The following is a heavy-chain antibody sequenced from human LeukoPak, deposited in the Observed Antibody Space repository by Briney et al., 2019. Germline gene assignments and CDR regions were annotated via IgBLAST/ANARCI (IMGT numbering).Heavy chain of an antibody. J-gene: IGHJ3*02. CDR2: IWYDGSNK. CDR1: GFTFSSYG. V-gene: IGHV3-33*01. CDR3: ARDYVRGNAAFDI. D-gene: IGHD3-16*01. Sequence: GGSLRLSCAASGFTFSSYGMHWVRQAPGKGLEWVAVIWYDGSNKYYADSVKGRFTISRDNSKNTLCLQMNSLRAEDTAVYYCARDYVRGNAAFDIWGQGTMVTVSS.